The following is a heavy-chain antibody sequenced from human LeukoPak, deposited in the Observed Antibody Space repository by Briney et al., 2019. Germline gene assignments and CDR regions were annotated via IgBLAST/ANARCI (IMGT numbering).Heavy chain of an antibody. J-gene: IGHJ4*02. CDR1: GGSFNIYY. CDR2: VNHSGTT. D-gene: IGHD3-10*01. V-gene: IGHV4-34*01. Sequence: PSETLSLTCAVYGGSFNIYYWTWIRQPPGKGLEWIGEVNHSGTTNYTPSLKSRVTISVDTSKDQFSLKLTSVTAADTAMYYCARDWPHRGGMRYWGQGTLVTVSS. CDR3: ARDWPHRGGMRY.